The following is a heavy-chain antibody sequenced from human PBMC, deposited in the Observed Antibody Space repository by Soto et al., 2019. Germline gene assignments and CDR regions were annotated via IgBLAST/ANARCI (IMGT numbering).Heavy chain of an antibody. CDR3: AVLNSGSYSLPGMGV. J-gene: IGHJ6*01. V-gene: IGHV3-23*01. D-gene: IGHD1-26*01. Sequence: EVQLLESGGDLVQPGGSLRLSCAASGFTFSSYAMNWVRQAPGKGLEWVSAISGSGGNTFYADSVKGRFTISRDNSKNPLFLQKHRLGGEEPAIIFRAVLNSGSYSLPGMGVRGQGTTVTVSS. CDR1: GFTFSSYA. CDR2: ISGSGGNT.